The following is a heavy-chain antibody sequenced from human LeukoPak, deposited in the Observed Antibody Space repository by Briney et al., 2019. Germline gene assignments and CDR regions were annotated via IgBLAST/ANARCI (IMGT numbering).Heavy chain of an antibody. CDR2: IYTSGST. D-gene: IGHD2/OR15-2a*01. Sequence: SQTLSLTCTVSGGSISSGSHYWSWIRQPAGKGLEWIGRIYTSGSTNYNPSLKSRVTISVDTSKNQFSLKLSSVTAADTAVYYCARDLSYCTSTSCLYNWFDPWGQGSLVTVSS. J-gene: IGHJ5*02. CDR3: ARDLSYCTSTSCLYNWFDP. V-gene: IGHV4-61*02. CDR1: GGSISSGSHY.